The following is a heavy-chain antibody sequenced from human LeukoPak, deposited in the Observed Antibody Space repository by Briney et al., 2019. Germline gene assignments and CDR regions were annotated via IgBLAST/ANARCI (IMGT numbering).Heavy chain of an antibody. D-gene: IGHD2-21*01. CDR1: GFTFNNYA. CDR2: TWYDGRNN. J-gene: IGHJ6*01. V-gene: IGHV3-33*08. Sequence: GRSLRLSCAASGFTFNNYAMQWVRQAPGKGLEWVAVTWYDGRNNYYAASVKGRFTISRDDSKTTVYLLMNSLRAEDTAVYYCAREIAPLYFHYGMDVWGEGTTVTVSS. CDR3: AREIAPLYFHYGMDV.